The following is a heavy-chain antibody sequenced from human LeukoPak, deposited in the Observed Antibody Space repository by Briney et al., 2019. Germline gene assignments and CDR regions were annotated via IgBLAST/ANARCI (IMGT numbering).Heavy chain of an antibody. V-gene: IGHV3-66*01. J-gene: IGHJ6*02. D-gene: IGHD4-11*01. Sequence: GGSLRLSCVASGFIVSSYYMTWVRQAPGKGVEWVSVIYSGGSTYYADSVKGRVAISRDNSKNTVFLQMSSVRAEDTAVYYCARSYSNHLFGMDVWGQGTTVTVTS. CDR2: IYSGGST. CDR1: GFIVSSYY. CDR3: ARSYSNHLFGMDV.